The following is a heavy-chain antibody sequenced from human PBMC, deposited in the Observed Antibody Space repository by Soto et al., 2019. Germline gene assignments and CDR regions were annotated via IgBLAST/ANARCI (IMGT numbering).Heavy chain of an antibody. V-gene: IGHV1-46*01. J-gene: IGHJ6*02. CDR2: INPGRGST. Sequence: ASVKVSCKASGYTFTNYHIHWVRQAPGQGLEWMGIINPGRGSTTYAHKFQGRVTMTRDTSTSTVYMELDSLRSDDTAVYYCAREPSAAGTYYYYGMDVWGQGTTVTVSS. D-gene: IGHD6-13*01. CDR3: AREPSAAGTYYYYGMDV. CDR1: GYTFTNYH.